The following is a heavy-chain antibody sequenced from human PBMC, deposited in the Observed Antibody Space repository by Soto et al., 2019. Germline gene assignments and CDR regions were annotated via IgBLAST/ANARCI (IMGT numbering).Heavy chain of an antibody. CDR1: GFTFSNAW. Sequence: PGGSLRLSCAASGFTFSNAWMNWVRQAPSKGLEWVARIMHRADGGTTDYAASVKGRFTIWRDDSTNTVFLQMDGLKVEDTAMYYCTIDLYSRRAWANDYWGQGTPVTVSS. V-gene: IGHV3-15*07. CDR2: IMHRADGGTT. CDR3: TIDLYSRRAWANDY. D-gene: IGHD2-15*01. J-gene: IGHJ4*02.